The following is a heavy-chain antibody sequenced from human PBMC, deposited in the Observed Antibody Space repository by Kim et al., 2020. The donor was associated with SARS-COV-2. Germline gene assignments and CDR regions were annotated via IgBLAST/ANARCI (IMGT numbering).Heavy chain of an antibody. J-gene: IGHJ2*01. CDR3: ARGPIEEGIRATKGYFDL. CDR1: GFTFSSYD. CDR2: IGTKADT. Sequence: GGSLRLSCAASGFTFSSYDMHWVRQGTEKGLEWVSSIGTKADTYYPDSVKDRFTISRENAKDSFYLQMNSLRAEDTAVYYCARGPIEEGIRATKGYFDLWGRGTVGTVSS. D-gene: IGHD1-20*01. V-gene: IGHV3-13*04.